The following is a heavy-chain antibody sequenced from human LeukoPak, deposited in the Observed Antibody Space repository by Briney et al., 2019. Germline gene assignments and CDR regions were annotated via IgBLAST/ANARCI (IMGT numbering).Heavy chain of an antibody. V-gene: IGHV1-3*01. CDR2: INAANGNT. J-gene: IGHJ4*02. D-gene: IGHD2-15*01. Sequence: ASMKVTFKASGYTFTNYAMHWVRQAPGQRLEWVGWINAANGNTKYSEEFQGRVTITRDTSASTAYMELSSLRSEDTAVYYCARDLGYCSGGSCTEFIYWGQGTLVTVSS. CDR3: ARDLGYCSGGSCTEFIY. CDR1: GYTFTNYA.